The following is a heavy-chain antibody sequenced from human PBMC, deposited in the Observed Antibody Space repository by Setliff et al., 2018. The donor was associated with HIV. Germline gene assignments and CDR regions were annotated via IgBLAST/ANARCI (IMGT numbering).Heavy chain of an antibody. V-gene: IGHV3-21*01. CDR1: GFTFSSYS. J-gene: IGHJ6*03. D-gene: IGHD2-2*01. CDR2: ISSSSSYI. CDR3: AASDYYYMDV. Sequence: GGSLRLSCAASGFTFSSYSMNWVRQAPGKGLEWVSSISSSSSYIYYAESVKGRFTISRDNAKNSLYLQMNSLRAEDTAVYYCAASDYYYMDVWGKGTTVTVSS.